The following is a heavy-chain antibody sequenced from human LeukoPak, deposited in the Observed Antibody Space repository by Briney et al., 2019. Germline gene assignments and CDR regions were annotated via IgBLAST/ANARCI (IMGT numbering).Heavy chain of an antibody. CDR1: GFTFSSYA. J-gene: IGHJ4*02. Sequence: GGSLRLSCAASGFTFSSYAMHWVRQAPGKGLEWVAVISYDGSNKYYADSVKGRFTISRDNSKNTLYLQMNSLRAEDTAVYYCASLNIAVAGTFDYWGQGTRVTVSS. V-gene: IGHV3-30-3*01. CDR2: ISYDGSNK. D-gene: IGHD6-19*01. CDR3: ASLNIAVAGTFDY.